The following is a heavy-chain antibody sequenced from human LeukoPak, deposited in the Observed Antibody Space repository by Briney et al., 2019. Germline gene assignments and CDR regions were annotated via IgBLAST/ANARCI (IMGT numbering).Heavy chain of an antibody. D-gene: IGHD1-26*01. CDR2: INPNSGGT. J-gene: IGHJ5*02. CDR1: GYTFTVYY. CDR3: ARDKQWEPNWFDP. V-gene: IGHV1-2*02. Sequence: ASVKVSFKASGYTFTVYYIHWVRQAPGQGLEWMGWINPNSGGTNYAQKFQGRVTMTRDTSISTAYMELSRLRSDDTDVYYCARDKQWEPNWFDPWGQGTLVTVSS.